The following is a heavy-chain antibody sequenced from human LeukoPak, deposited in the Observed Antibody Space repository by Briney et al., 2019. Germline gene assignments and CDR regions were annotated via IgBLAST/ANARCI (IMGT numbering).Heavy chain of an antibody. CDR3: ARDTSGDYYYGMDV. D-gene: IGHD2-21*01. V-gene: IGHV4-34*01. J-gene: IGHJ6*02. CDR2: INHSGST. Sequence: SETLSLTCAVYGGSFSGYYWSWIRQPPGKGLEWIGEINHSGSTNYNPSLKSRVTISVDTSKNQFSLRLSSVTAADTAVYYCARDTSGDYYYGMDVWGQGTTVTVSS. CDR1: GGSFSGYY.